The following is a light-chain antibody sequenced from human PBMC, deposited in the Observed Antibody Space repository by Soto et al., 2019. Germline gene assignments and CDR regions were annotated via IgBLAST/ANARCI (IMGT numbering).Light chain of an antibody. CDR2: VEGSGSY. J-gene: IGLJ2*01. CDR3: ETWDSNTRF. Sequence: QPVLTQSSSASASLGSSVKLTCTMRSGHSSYIIAWHQQQAGKAPRYLMKVEGSGSYNKGSGVPDRLSGSSSGADRYLTISNLQFEDEADYYCETWDSNTRFLGGGTKLTVL. V-gene: IGLV4-60*02. CDR1: SGHSSYI.